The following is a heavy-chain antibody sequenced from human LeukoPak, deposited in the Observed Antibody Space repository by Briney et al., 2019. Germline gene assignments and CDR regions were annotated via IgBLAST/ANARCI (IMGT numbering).Heavy chain of an antibody. CDR1: GFTVSSNY. D-gene: IGHD3-22*01. CDR2: IYSGGST. V-gene: IGHV3-53*01. Sequence: PGGSLRLSCAASGFTVSSNYMSWVRQAPGKGLEWVSVIYSGGSTYYADSVKGRFTISRDNSKNTLYLQMNSLRAEDTAVYYCARGKAYYYDSSGYYSFFYDYWGQGTLVPVSS. CDR3: ARGKAYYYDSSGYYSFFYDY. J-gene: IGHJ4*02.